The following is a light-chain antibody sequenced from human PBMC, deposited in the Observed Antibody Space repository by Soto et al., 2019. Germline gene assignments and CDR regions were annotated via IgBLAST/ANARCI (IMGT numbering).Light chain of an antibody. CDR3: TSYTIKTTYV. Sequence: QSVLTQPASVSGSLGQSITISCTGTSVDAGGYNYVSWYQHHPGKAPRLLIFEVSNRPSGVSNRFSGSKSGNTASLTISGLQAEDEADYYCTSYTIKTTYVFGTGTQLTVL. V-gene: IGLV2-14*01. CDR2: EVS. J-gene: IGLJ1*01. CDR1: SVDAGGYNY.